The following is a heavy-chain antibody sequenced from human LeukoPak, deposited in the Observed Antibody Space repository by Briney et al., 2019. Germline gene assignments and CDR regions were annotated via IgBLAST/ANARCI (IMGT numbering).Heavy chain of an antibody. Sequence: GASVKVSCKASGYTFTSYGISWVRQAPGQGLEWMGWISAYNGNTNYAQKLQGRVTMTTDTSTSTAYMELRSLRSDDTAVYYCARVREALDLQTENYGSGSYYLGYWGQGTLVTVSS. V-gene: IGHV1-18*01. CDR1: GYTFTSYG. CDR2: ISAYNGNT. D-gene: IGHD3-10*01. J-gene: IGHJ4*02. CDR3: ARVREALDLQTENYGSGSYYLGY.